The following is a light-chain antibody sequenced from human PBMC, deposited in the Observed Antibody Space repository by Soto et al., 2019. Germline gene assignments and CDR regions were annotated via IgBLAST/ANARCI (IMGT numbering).Light chain of an antibody. J-gene: IGKJ2*01. Sequence: AIQMTQSPSSLSPSVGDRVTIACRASQNSTNDLAWYQHKPGTAHKLLISAASRLQTGVPSRISGSGSGTDFNLTSSSLQAEDSATYYCLHDFNFPFTFGQGTKLEVK. V-gene: IGKV1-6*01. CDR2: AAS. CDR1: QNSTND. CDR3: LHDFNFPFT.